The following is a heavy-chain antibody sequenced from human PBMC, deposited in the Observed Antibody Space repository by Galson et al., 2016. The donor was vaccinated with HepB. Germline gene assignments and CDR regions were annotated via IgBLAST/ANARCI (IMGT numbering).Heavy chain of an antibody. CDR3: ARGPSDSDFGSYFDS. Sequence: SLRLSCAASGFIFSRYSMNWVRQAPGRGLEWVASISSGSTYIYYADSVKGRFTVSRDNAKNSLYLQMNSLRAEDTAVYFCARGPSDSDFGSYFDSWGQGALVTVSS. V-gene: IGHV3-21*01. J-gene: IGHJ5*01. CDR2: ISSGSTYI. D-gene: IGHD3-3*01. CDR1: GFIFSRYS.